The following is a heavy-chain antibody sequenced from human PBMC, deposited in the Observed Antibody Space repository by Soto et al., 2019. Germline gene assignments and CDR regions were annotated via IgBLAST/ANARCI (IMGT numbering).Heavy chain of an antibody. CDR1: GGTFRNYA. CDR2: SIPVFGTA. Sequence: QVQLVQSGAEVKKPGSSVKLSCKTSGGTFRNYAINWVRQAPGQGLEWMGGSIPVFGTANYAQTFQGRFTITADDSTSTADMELSSMRSEDTAVYYCAIPLPKQQLVRGAFDHWGQGTLVTVAS. D-gene: IGHD6-13*01. J-gene: IGHJ4*02. CDR3: AIPLPKQQLVRGAFDH. V-gene: IGHV1-69*01.